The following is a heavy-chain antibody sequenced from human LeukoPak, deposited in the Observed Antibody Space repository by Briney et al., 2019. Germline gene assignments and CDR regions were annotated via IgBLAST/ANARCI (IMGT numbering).Heavy chain of an antibody. D-gene: IGHD6-19*01. CDR3: ARDTSGWYDY. Sequence: GGSLRLSCAASGFTFSSYEMNWVRQAPGKGLEWVSYISSSGSTIYYTDSMKGRFTISRDNAKNSLYLQMNSLRAEDTAVYYCARDTSGWYDYWGQGTLVTVSS. CDR1: GFTFSSYE. J-gene: IGHJ4*02. CDR2: ISSSGSTI. V-gene: IGHV3-48*03.